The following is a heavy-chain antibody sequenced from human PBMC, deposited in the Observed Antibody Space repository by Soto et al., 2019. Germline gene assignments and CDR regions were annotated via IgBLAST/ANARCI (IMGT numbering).Heavy chain of an antibody. D-gene: IGHD6-19*01. CDR3: ARDLSAVAGTQALDI. CDR2: IVPLLGTT. V-gene: IGHV1-69*08. J-gene: IGHJ3*02. CDR1: GDSFSSYT. Sequence: QVQLVQSGAAVEKPGSSVKISCKASGDSFSSYTLSWMRQAPGHGLEWMGRIVPLLGTTNYAQKFQGSVTFIADKSTSTVFMELRRLRSEDTALYYCARDLSAVAGTQALDIWGQGTMVIVSS.